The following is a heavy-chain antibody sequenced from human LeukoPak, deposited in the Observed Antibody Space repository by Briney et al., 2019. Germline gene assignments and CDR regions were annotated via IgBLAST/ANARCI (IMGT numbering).Heavy chain of an antibody. D-gene: IGHD2-15*01. CDR3: ARVDGYCSGGSCSPDY. CDR1: GYTFTSYD. J-gene: IGHJ4*02. V-gene: IGHV1-8*01. CDR2: MNPNSGNT. Sequence: ASVKVSCKASGYTFTSYDINWVRQATGQGLEWMGWMNPNSGNTGYAQKFQGRVTMTRNTSISTAYMELSSLRSEDTAVYYCARVDGYCSGGSCSPDYWGQGTLVTVSS.